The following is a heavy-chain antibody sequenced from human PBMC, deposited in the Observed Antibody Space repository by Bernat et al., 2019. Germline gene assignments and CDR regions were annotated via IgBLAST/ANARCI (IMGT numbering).Heavy chain of an antibody. CDR1: GGSVSSGSYY. D-gene: IGHD3-10*01. J-gene: IGHJ4*02. CDR3: ARDQEGSHALDY. V-gene: IGHV4-61*01. CDR2: IYYSGST. Sequence: QVQLQESGPGLVKPSETLSLTCTVSGGSVSSGSYYWSWIRQPPGKGLEWIGYIYYSGSTNYNPSLKSRVTISVDTSKNQFSLKLSSVTAADTAVYYCARDQEGSHALDYWGQGTLVTVSS.